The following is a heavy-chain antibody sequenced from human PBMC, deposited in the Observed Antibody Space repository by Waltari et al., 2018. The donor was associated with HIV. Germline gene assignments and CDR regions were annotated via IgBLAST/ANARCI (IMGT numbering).Heavy chain of an antibody. CDR3: ASEGYSSGWSRDY. CDR2: IKQDGSDK. CDR1: GFTFSSYW. Sequence: EVQLVESGGGLVQPGGSLRLSCAASGFTFSSYWMSWVGQAPGKGLEGVANIKQDGSDKYYVDSVKGRFTISRDNGKNSLYLQMNSLRAEDTAVYYCASEGYSSGWSRDYWGQGTLVTVSS. D-gene: IGHD6-19*01. J-gene: IGHJ4*02. V-gene: IGHV3-7*01.